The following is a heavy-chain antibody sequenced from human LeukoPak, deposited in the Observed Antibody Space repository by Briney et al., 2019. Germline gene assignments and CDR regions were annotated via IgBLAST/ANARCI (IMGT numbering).Heavy chain of an antibody. CDR3: ARARIRDSYDPGY. V-gene: IGHV3-7*01. CDR1: GFTFSRYW. CDR2: IKPDGSEK. J-gene: IGHJ4*02. D-gene: IGHD3-10*01. Sequence: GGSLRLSCAASGFTFSRYWMSWVRQAPGKGLEWVANIKPDGSEKHYVDSVEGRFTISRDNAKNSLYLQMNSLRAEDTAVYYCARARIRDSYDPGYWGQGTLVTVSS.